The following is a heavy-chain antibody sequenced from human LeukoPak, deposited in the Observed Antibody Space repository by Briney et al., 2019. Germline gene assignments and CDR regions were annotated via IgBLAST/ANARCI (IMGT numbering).Heavy chain of an antibody. J-gene: IGHJ6*03. V-gene: IGHV4-59*12. CDR1: GGSISSYY. CDR3: ARRVDYYYYMDV. Sequence: SETLSLTCTVSGGSISSYYWSWIRQPPGKGLEWIGYIHYSGSTHYNPSLKSRVTISVDTSKNQFSLKLSSVTAADAAVYYCARRVDYYYYMDVWGKGTTVTVSS. D-gene: IGHD2-15*01. CDR2: IHYSGST.